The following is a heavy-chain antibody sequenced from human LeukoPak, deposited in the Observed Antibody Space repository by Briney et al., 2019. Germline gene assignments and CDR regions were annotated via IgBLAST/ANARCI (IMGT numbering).Heavy chain of an antibody. J-gene: IGHJ3*02. D-gene: IGHD2-2*01. CDR3: ARHPGRYCSSTSCPPRLAGAFDI. Sequence: SETLSLTCTVSGGSISSSSYYWGWIRQPPGKGLEWIGSIYYSGSTYYNPSLKSRVTISVDTSKNQFSLKLSSVTAADTAVYYCARHPGRYCSSTSCPPRLAGAFDIWGQGTMVTVSS. CDR1: GGSISSSSYY. V-gene: IGHV4-39*01. CDR2: IYYSGST.